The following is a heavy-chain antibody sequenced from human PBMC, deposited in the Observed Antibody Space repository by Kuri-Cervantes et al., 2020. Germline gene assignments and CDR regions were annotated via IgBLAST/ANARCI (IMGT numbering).Heavy chain of an antibody. CDR3: ARPIYYGSGSYAF. CDR2: INHRGST. Sequence: SQTLSLTCAVYGGSFSGYYWSWIRQPPDKGLEWIGEINHRGSTNYNSSLKSRVTISVDTSKNQFSLKLSSVTAADTAVYYCARPIYYGSGSYAFWSQGTLVTVSS. J-gene: IGHJ4*02. D-gene: IGHD3-10*01. CDR1: GGSFSGYY. V-gene: IGHV4-34*01.